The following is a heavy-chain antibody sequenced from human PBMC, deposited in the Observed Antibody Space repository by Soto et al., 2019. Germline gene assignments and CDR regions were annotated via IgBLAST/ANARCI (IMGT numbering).Heavy chain of an antibody. CDR3: ARVLRRILIGYGINWFDP. Sequence: PSETLSLTCGVPDGSFSDFYWSWIRQPPEKGLEWLGEINRRGSINYNPSLKSRLTISIDTSKNQFSLKLTSVTAADTAVYYCARVLRRILIGYGINWFDPWGQGVLVTSPQ. D-gene: IGHD3-9*01. J-gene: IGHJ5*02. CDR1: DGSFSDFY. CDR2: INRRGSI. V-gene: IGHV4-34*01.